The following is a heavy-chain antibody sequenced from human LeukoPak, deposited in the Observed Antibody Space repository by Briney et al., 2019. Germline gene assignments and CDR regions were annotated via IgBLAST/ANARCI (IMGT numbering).Heavy chain of an antibody. D-gene: IGHD5-12*01. CDR2: IYRSGST. V-gene: IGHV3-66*01. CDR1: GFTFSSYA. CDR3: ARASWGYQFDS. Sequence: GGSLILSCAASGFTFSSYAMSWVRPAPGKGLEWVSVIYRSGSTYYADSVKDRFTISRDNSKNTVDLQMNSLRVEDTAVYYCARASWGYQFDSWGQGAMVSVCS. J-gene: IGHJ4*02.